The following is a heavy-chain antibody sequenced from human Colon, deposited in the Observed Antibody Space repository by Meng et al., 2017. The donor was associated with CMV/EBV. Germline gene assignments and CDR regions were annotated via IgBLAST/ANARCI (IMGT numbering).Heavy chain of an antibody. D-gene: IGHD2-15*01. Sequence: GGSLRLSCAASGFTFSSYWMSWVRQAPGKGLEWVANIKQDGSEKYYVDSVKGRFTISRDNAKNSLYLQMNSLGAEDTAIYYCARDGVVVLGATRDWGQGTLVTVSS. J-gene: IGHJ4*02. CDR2: IKQDGSEK. CDR1: GFTFSSYW. CDR3: ARDGVVVLGATRD. V-gene: IGHV3-7*03.